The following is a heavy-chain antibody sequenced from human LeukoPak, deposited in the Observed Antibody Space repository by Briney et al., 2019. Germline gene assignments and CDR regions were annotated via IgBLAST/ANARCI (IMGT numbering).Heavy chain of an antibody. CDR3: ARGLYSSSP. CDR1: GFTFSSYA. J-gene: IGHJ4*02. CDR2: ISGSGFT. D-gene: IGHD6-6*01. Sequence: LSLTCAASGFTFSSYAMSWVRQAPGKGLEWVSAISGSGFTYYADSVKGRFTISRDNSKNTLYLQMNSLRAEDTAVYYCARGLYSSSPWGQGTLVTVSS. V-gene: IGHV3-23*01.